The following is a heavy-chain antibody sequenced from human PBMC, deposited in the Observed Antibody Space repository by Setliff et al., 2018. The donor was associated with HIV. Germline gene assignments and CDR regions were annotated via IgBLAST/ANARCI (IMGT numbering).Heavy chain of an antibody. V-gene: IGHV1-2*04. D-gene: IGHD3-22*01. CDR3: ARRRYDSSANDAFDI. CDR2: INPNSGGA. CDR1: GYTFTGYY. Sequence: ASVKVSCKASGYTFTGYYMHWVRQAPGQGLEWMGWINPNSGGANYAQKFQGWVTMTRDTSISTAYMELSRLRSGDTAMYYCARRRYDSSANDAFDIWGQGTMVTVSS. J-gene: IGHJ3*02.